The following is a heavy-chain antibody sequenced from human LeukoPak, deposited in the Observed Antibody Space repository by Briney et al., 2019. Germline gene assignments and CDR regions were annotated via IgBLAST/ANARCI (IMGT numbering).Heavy chain of an antibody. CDR2: IFYSGST. J-gene: IGHJ4*02. CDR3: ARATFYSDSSAYGLDY. D-gene: IGHD3-22*01. CDR1: GGSISSYY. Sequence: PSETLSLTCTVSGGSISSYYWSWIRQPPGRGLEWIGYIFYSGSTYYNPSLKSRITISRDTSKNQFSLKLTSVTAADTAVYYCARATFYSDSSAYGLDYWGQGILVTVSS. V-gene: IGHV4-59*06.